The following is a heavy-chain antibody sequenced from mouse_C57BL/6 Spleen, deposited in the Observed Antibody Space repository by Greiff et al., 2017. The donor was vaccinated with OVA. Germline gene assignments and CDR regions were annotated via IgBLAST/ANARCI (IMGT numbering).Heavy chain of an antibody. V-gene: IGHV5-9*01. D-gene: IGHD2-4*01. J-gene: IGHJ3*01. CDR3: ARHRGYDYDAWFAY. CDR2: ISGGGGNT. Sequence: EVQVVESGGGLVKPGGSLKLSCAASGFTFSSYTMSWVRQTPEKRLEWVATISGGGGNTYYPDSVKGRFTISRDNAKNTLYLQMSSLRSEDTALYYCARHRGYDYDAWFAYWGQGTLVTVSA. CDR1: GFTFSSYT.